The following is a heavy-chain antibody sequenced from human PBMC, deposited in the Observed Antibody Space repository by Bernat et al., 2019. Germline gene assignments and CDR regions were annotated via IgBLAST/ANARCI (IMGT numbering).Heavy chain of an antibody. CDR1: GFTFSSYE. CDR3: GMADKRYYFDY. J-gene: IGHJ4*02. CDR2: ISSSGSTI. Sequence: EVQLVESGGGLVQPGGSLRLSCAASGFTFSSYEMNWVRQAPGKGLEWVSYISSSGSTIYYADSVKGRFTNSRDNAKNSLYRQMNSLRAEDTAVYYCGMADKRYYFDYWGQGTLVTVSS. V-gene: IGHV3-48*03. D-gene: IGHD2-8*01.